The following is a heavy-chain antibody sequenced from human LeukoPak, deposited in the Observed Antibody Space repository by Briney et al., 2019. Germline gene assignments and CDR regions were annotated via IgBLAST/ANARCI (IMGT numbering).Heavy chain of an antibody. CDR2: IYYSGST. CDR1: GGSISSYY. J-gene: IGHJ3*02. V-gene: IGHV4-59*01. D-gene: IGHD3-10*02. CDR3: ARVDVVYAFDI. Sequence: PSETLSLTCTGSGGSISSYYWSWLRQPPGKGLEWIGYIYYSGSTNYNPSLKSRVTISVDTSKNQFSLKLSSVTAADTAVYYCARVDVVYAFDIWGQGTMVTVSS.